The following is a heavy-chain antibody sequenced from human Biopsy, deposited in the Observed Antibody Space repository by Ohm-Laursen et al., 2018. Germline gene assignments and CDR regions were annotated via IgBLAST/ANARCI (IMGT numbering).Heavy chain of an antibody. D-gene: IGHD3-3*01. CDR3: AKHGGLGDFWSGYPLAAFDI. Sequence: ASLRISCKGSGYSFTNYWIGWVRQMPGKGLGWMGLIYPGDSDTRYSPSFQGQVTISVDKSISTAYVQWNSLKASDTAMYYCAKHGGLGDFWSGYPLAAFDIWGQGTMVTVSS. CDR2: IYPGDSDT. J-gene: IGHJ3*02. V-gene: IGHV5-51*01. CDR1: GYSFTNYW.